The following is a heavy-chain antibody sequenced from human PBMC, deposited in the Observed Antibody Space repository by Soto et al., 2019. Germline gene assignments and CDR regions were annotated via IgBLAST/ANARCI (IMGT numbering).Heavy chain of an antibody. D-gene: IGHD2-15*01. CDR1: GGSISSYY. CDR2: IYYSGST. J-gene: IGHJ4*02. V-gene: IGHV4-59*08. Sequence: SETLSLTCTVSGGSISSYYWSWIRQPPGKGLEWIGYIYYSGSTNYNPSLKSRVTISVDTSKNQFSLKLSSVTAADTAVYYCARRYGGTFDYRGQGTLVTVSS. CDR3: ARRYGGTFDY.